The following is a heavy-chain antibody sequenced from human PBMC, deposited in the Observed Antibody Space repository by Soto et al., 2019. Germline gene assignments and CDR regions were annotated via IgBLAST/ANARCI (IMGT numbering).Heavy chain of an antibody. CDR1: GYTFTSYD. J-gene: IGHJ6*02. Sequence: QVQLVQSGAEVKKPGASVKVSCKASGYTFTSYDINWVRQATGQGLEWMGWMNPNSGKTGYAQKFQGRVTMPRNTSISTAYMELSSLRSEDTAVYYCARGSYSGYDGSYYYGMDVWGQGTTVTVSS. CDR2: MNPNSGKT. V-gene: IGHV1-8*01. CDR3: ARGSYSGYDGSYYYGMDV. D-gene: IGHD5-12*01.